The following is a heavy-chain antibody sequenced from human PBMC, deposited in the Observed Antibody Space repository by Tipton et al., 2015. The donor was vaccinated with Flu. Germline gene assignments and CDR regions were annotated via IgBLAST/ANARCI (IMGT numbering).Heavy chain of an antibody. CDR1: GGSFSSSYYY. V-gene: IGHV4-39*07. J-gene: IGHJ1*01. CDR2: IYNSGST. CDR3: AREKDSRGSEYFQQ. D-gene: IGHD3-22*01. Sequence: TLSLTCTVSGGSFSSSYYYWGWIRQPPGKGLEWIGNIYNSGSTYYNPSLKSRVTISIDTSKNQFSLRLSSVTAADTAVYYCAREKDSRGSEYFQQWGQGTLVTVSS.